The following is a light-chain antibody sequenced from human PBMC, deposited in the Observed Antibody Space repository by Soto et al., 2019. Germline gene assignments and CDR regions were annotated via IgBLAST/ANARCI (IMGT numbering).Light chain of an antibody. V-gene: IGKV3-11*01. CDR1: QSVSRY. Sequence: VLTQSPATLSLSPGERATLSCRASQSVSRYLAWYQQKPGQAPRLLIYDTSNRATGVPARFSGSGSGTDFTLTISSLEPEDCAIYYCQQRQYWPPITFGQGTRLEIK. CDR3: QQRQYWPPIT. J-gene: IGKJ5*01. CDR2: DTS.